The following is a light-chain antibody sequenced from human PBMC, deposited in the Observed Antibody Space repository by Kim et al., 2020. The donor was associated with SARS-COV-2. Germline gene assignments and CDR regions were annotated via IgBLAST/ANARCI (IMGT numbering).Light chain of an antibody. CDR3: QQSYTLPIT. CDR1: QTISNY. J-gene: IGKJ5*01. CDR2: SAS. Sequence: ASIGDRVTITCRASQTISNYLNWYQQKPGKAPKLVIYSASRLQSGVPARFSGSGSGTDFTLTIGSLQPEDFATYYCQQSYTLPITFGQGTRLEIK. V-gene: IGKV1-39*01.